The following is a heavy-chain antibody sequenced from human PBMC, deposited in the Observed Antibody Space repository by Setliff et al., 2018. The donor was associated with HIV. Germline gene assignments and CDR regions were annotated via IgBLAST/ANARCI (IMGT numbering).Heavy chain of an antibody. D-gene: IGHD6-19*01. CDR3: ATAKEHWLTEGGFDF. V-gene: IGHV1-24*01. CDR2: FDPEDGDT. J-gene: IGHJ4*02. Sequence: ASVKVSCKVSGYTLTELTMHWVRQAPGKGLEWMGRFDPEDGDTLYAQRFQGRVTMTEDSSTDTAYVELGSLTSDDTAVYYCATAKEHWLTEGGFDFWGQGTLVTVSS. CDR1: GYTLTELT.